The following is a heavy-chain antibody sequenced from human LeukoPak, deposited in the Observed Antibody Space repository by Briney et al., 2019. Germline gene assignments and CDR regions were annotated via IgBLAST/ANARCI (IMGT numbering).Heavy chain of an antibody. V-gene: IGHV4-38-2*01. J-gene: IGHJ3*02. CDR3: ARQGLYYYDSSGPDAFDI. CDR2: IYHSGST. D-gene: IGHD3-22*01. Sequence: SETLSLTCAVSGYSISSGYYWGWIRQPPGKGLEWIGSIYHSGSTYYNPSLKSRVTISVDTSKNQFSLKLSSVTAADRAVYYCARQGLYYYDSSGPDAFDIWGQGTMVTVSS. CDR1: GYSISSGYY.